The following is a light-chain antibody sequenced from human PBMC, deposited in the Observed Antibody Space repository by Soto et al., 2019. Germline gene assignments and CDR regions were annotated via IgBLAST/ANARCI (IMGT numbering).Light chain of an antibody. V-gene: IGKV1-39*01. CDR3: QRSLRTPPT. Sequence: DIQMTQSPSSLSASVGDRVTITCRASQSIATYLNWYQQKPGTAPYLLIFAASSLQSGVPSRFNGSGSGTDFTLTISSLQPEEFATYYCQRSLRTPPTFGGGTKVEFK. CDR1: QSIATY. J-gene: IGKJ4*01. CDR2: AAS.